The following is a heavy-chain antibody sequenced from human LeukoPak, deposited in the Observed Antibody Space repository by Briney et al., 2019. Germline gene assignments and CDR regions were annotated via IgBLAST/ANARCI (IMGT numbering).Heavy chain of an antibody. V-gene: IGHV3-23*01. CDR1: GFTFSSYA. Sequence: PGGSLRLSCAASGFTFSSYAMSWVRQAPGKGLEWVSAISGSGGSTYYADSVKGRFTISRDNSKNTLYLQMNSLRAEDTAVYYCVRYSGYERHFDYWGQGTLVTVSS. D-gene: IGHD5-12*01. CDR2: ISGSGGST. J-gene: IGHJ4*02. CDR3: VRYSGYERHFDY.